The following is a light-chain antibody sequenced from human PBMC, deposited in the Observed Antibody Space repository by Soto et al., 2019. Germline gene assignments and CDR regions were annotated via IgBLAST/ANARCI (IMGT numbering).Light chain of an antibody. Sequence: QSALTQPASVSGSPGQSITISCTGTSSDIGGYNFVSWYQQHPGRAPKLIIYEVSNRPSGVPDRFSGSKSGNTASLTISGLXAXXEADYYCSLYTSSSTYVFGTGTKVTVL. CDR1: SSDIGGYNF. CDR3: SLYTSSSTYV. CDR2: EVS. V-gene: IGLV2-14*03. J-gene: IGLJ1*01.